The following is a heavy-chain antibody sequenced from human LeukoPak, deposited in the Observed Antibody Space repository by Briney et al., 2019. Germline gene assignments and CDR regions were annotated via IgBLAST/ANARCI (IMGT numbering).Heavy chain of an antibody. Sequence: SETLSLTCAASGYSITSGYYWGWIRQPPGKGLEWIGSIYHSGSTYYNPSLKTRVTMSVGTSKNQFSLKLSSVTAADTAVYYCARLYLRDHCSSTSCYGLYFDYWGQGTLVTVSS. CDR2: IYHSGST. V-gene: IGHV4-38-2*01. D-gene: IGHD2-2*01. CDR3: ARLYLRDHCSSTSCYGLYFDY. CDR1: GYSITSGYY. J-gene: IGHJ4*02.